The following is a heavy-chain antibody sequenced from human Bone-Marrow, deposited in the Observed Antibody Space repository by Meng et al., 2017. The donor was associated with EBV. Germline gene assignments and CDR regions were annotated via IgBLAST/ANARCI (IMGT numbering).Heavy chain of an antibody. CDR3: ASESGRGYTPDY. J-gene: IGHJ4*02. D-gene: IGHD3-10*01. V-gene: IGHV1-69*06. CDR1: GGTFSSDA. CDR2: LIPMLGAP. Sequence: QVAWLRSGARWKKPGASVKFSGKTSGGTFSSDAISWLRQAPGQGLEWMGGLIPMLGAPNYAQKFQDRVTIIADKSTSIHYMELSSLRSDDTAVYYCASESGRGYTPDYWGRGTLVTVSS.